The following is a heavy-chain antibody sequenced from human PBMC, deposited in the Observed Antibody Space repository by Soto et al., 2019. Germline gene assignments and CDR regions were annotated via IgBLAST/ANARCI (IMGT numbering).Heavy chain of an antibody. J-gene: IGHJ5*02. CDR3: AREAVVVVAARSWFDP. V-gene: IGHV1-18*01. Sequence: GASVKVSCKASGYTFTSYGISWVRQAPGQGLEWMGWISAYNGNTNYAQKLQGRVTMTTDTSTSTAYMELRSLRSDDTAVYYCAREAVVVVAARSWFDPWGQGTLVTVSS. D-gene: IGHD2-15*01. CDR1: GYTFTSYG. CDR2: ISAYNGNT.